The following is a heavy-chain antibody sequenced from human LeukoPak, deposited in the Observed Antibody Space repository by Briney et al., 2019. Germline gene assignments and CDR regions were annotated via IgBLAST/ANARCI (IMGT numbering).Heavy chain of an antibody. CDR3: TFHYDFWSGYVDY. CDR1: GYTFTSYG. CDR2: ISAYNGNT. J-gene: IGHJ4*02. D-gene: IGHD3-3*01. Sequence: ASVKVSCKASGYTFTSYGISWVRQAPGQGLEWMGWISAYNGNTNYAQKLQGRVTMTTDTSTSTAYVELRSLRSDDTAVYYCTFHYDFWSGYVDYWGQGTLVTVSS. V-gene: IGHV1-18*01.